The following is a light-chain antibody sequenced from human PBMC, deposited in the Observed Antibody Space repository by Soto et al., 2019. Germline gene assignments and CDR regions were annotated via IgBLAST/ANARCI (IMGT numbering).Light chain of an antibody. V-gene: IGKV3-20*01. J-gene: IGKJ5*01. CDR3: QQYVNSPIT. Sequence: PGEIATLSFRASQGARSSLGWYQQKPGQAPRLLIYGASSRATGIPDRFSGSGSGTDFTLTISRLEPEDFAVYYCQQYVNSPITFGQGTRLEIK. CDR1: QGARSS. CDR2: GAS.